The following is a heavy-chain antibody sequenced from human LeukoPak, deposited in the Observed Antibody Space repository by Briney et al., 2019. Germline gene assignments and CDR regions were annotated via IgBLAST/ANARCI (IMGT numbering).Heavy chain of an antibody. Sequence: GASVKVSCKASGGTFSSYAISWVRQAPGQGLEWMGGIIPIFGTANYAQKFQGRVTITADESTSTAYMELSSLRSDDTAVYYCARKGVGYGDYYYGMDVWGQGTTVTVSS. V-gene: IGHV1-69*13. CDR2: IIPIFGTA. D-gene: IGHD4-17*01. J-gene: IGHJ6*02. CDR3: ARKGVGYGDYYYGMDV. CDR1: GGTFSSYA.